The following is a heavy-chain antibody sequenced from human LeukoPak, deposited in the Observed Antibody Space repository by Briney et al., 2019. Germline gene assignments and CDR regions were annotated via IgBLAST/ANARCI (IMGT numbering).Heavy chain of an antibody. V-gene: IGHV4-59*01. CDR1: GGSISSYY. J-gene: IGHJ2*01. D-gene: IGHD6-13*01. Sequence: SETLSLTCTVSGGSISSYYGSWIRQPPGKGLEWIGYIYYSGSTNYNPSLKSRVTISVETSKNEFSLKLRSVTAADAAVYYCARVYYSRSYDYWYFDLWGRGTLVTVSS. CDR3: ARVYYSRSYDYWYFDL. CDR2: IYYSGST.